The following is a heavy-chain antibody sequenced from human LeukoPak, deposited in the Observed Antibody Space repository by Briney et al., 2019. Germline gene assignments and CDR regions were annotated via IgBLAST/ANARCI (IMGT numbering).Heavy chain of an antibody. CDR2: INHSGST. CDR3: ARAPVTTSNDNYYYYGMDV. Sequence: SETLSLTCAVYGGSFSGYYWSWIRQPPGKGLEWIGEINHSGSTNYNPSLKSRVTISVDTSKNQFSLKLSSVTAGDTAVYYCARAPVTTSNDNYYYYGMDVWGQGTTVTVSS. V-gene: IGHV4-34*01. CDR1: GGSFSGYY. D-gene: IGHD4-17*01. J-gene: IGHJ6*02.